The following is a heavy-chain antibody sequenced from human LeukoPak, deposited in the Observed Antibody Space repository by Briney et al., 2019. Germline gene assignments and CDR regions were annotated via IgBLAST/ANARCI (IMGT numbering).Heavy chain of an antibody. CDR3: AKVTYGSGTYGAFDY. D-gene: IGHD3-10*01. CDR1: GFSFSIYA. V-gene: IGHV3-23*01. J-gene: IGHJ4*02. Sequence: PGGSLRLSCAASGFSFSIYAMSWVRQAPGKGLEWVSSISSSSSYIYYADSVKGRFTISRDNSKNTLYLQMNSLRAEDTAVYYCAKVTYGSGTYGAFDYWGQGTLVTVSS. CDR2: ISSSSSYI.